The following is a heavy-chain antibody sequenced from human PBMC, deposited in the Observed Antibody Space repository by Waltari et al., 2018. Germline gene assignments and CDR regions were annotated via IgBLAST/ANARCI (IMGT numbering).Heavy chain of an antibody. CDR1: GGSINNHY. D-gene: IGHD3-10*01. Sequence: QVQLQESGPGLVKPSETLSLTCTVSGGSINNHYWSWLRQPPGMGLGWIAYTHYTAESNSNPSLKSRVTISLDTSKAQFSLKLTSVTAADTAVYYCARHHEPPAYYFEYWGQGILVTVSS. J-gene: IGHJ4*02. V-gene: IGHV4-59*08. CDR2: THYTAES. CDR3: ARHHEPPAYYFEY.